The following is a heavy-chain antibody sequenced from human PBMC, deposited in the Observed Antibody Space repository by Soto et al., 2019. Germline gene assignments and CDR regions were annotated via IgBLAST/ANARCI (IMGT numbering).Heavy chain of an antibody. CDR1: GYTFTSYD. D-gene: IGHD2-2*01. CDR3: ARVRDCISTSCYAGWFDP. Sequence: ASVKVSCKASGYTFTSYDINWVRQATGQGLEWMGWMNPNSGNTGYAQKFQGRVTMTRNTSISTAYMELSSLRSEDTAVYYCARVRDCISTSCYAGWFDPWGQGTLVTVSS. CDR2: MNPNSGNT. V-gene: IGHV1-8*01. J-gene: IGHJ5*02.